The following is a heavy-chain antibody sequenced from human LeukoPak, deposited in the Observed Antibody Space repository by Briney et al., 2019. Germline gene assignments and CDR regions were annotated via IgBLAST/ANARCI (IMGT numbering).Heavy chain of an antibody. V-gene: IGHV4-4*07. J-gene: IGHJ4*02. Sequence: SETLSLTRTVSGGSMSIYYWTWIRQPAGKGREEIGRLYTTRSTNYNPSHNTRLTFSRDMSKHHFSLTLISDTAADTAVYYCARQIEVAGKAGFDYWGQGTLVTVSS. CDR1: GGSMSIYY. CDR2: LYTTRST. CDR3: ARQIEVAGKAGFDY. D-gene: IGHD6-19*01.